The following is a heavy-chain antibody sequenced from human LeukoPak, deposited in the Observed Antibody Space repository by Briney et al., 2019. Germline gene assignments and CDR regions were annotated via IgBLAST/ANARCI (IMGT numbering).Heavy chain of an antibody. CDR3: ARDPGGYGSGSYYYFDY. Sequence: SETLSLTCTVSGGSISSYYWSWIRQPPGKGLEWIGYIYYSGSTNYNPSLKSRGTISADTSKNQFSLKLNSVTAADTAVYYCARDPGGYGSGSYYYFDYWGQGTLVTVSS. D-gene: IGHD3-10*01. J-gene: IGHJ4*02. CDR1: GGSISSYY. CDR2: IYYSGST. V-gene: IGHV4-59*01.